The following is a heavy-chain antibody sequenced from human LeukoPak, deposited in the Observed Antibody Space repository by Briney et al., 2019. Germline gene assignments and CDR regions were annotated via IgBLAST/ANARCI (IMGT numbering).Heavy chain of an antibody. CDR1: GFTFSSYG. D-gene: IGHD1-26*01. CDR3: AKDNLYSGSYYDY. Sequence: PGGSLRLSCAASGFTFSSYGMHWVRQAPGKGLEWVAVISYDGSNKYYADSVKGRFTISGDNAKNSLYLQMNSLRAEDTALYYCAKDNLYSGSYYDYWGQGTLVTVSS. CDR2: ISYDGSNK. J-gene: IGHJ4*02. V-gene: IGHV3-30*18.